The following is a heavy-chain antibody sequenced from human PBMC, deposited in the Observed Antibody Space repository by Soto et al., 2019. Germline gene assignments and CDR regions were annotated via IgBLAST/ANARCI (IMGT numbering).Heavy chain of an antibody. J-gene: IGHJ6*03. D-gene: IGHD1-7*01. CDR3: ARGNWNYDGYCYYMDV. V-gene: IGHV4-31*03. CDR1: GGSISSGGYY. Sequence: QVQLQESGPGLVKPSQTLSLTCTVSGGSISSGGYYWSWIRQHPGKGLEWIGYIYYSGSTYYNPPLKSRVTISVDTSKNQFYLKLSSVTAADRGVYYCARGNWNYDGYCYYMDVWGKGTTVTVSS. CDR2: IYYSGST.